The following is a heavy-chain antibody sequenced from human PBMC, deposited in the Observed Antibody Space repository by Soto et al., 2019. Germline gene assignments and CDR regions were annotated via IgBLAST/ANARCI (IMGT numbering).Heavy chain of an antibody. CDR1: GYTFTSYD. CDR3: ARGPGSWYYYYMDV. J-gene: IGHJ6*03. CDR2: MKPNSGNT. D-gene: IGHD6-13*01. Sequence: QVQLVQSGAEVKKPGASVKVSCKASGYTFTSYDINWVRQATGQGLEWMGWMKPNSGNTGYAQKFQGRVTMTRNTSVSTAYMELSSLRSEDTAVYYCARGPGSWYYYYMDVWGKGTTVTVSS. V-gene: IGHV1-8*01.